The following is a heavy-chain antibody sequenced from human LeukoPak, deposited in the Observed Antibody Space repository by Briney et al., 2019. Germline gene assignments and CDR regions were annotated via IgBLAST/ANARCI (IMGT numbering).Heavy chain of an antibody. CDR2: ISGRSGST. CDR1: GFTFSSYG. Sequence: GGSLRLSCAASGFTFSSYGMSWVRQAPGKGLEWVSAISGRSGSTYYADSVKGRFTISRDNSKNTLYLQMNSLRAEDTAVYYCARDPHIVVVTAIIDYWGQGTLVTVSS. J-gene: IGHJ4*02. V-gene: IGHV3-23*01. CDR3: ARDPHIVVVTAIIDY. D-gene: IGHD2-21*02.